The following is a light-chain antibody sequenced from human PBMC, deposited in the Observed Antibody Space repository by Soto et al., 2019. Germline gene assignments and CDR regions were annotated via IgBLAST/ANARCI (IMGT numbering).Light chain of an antibody. J-gene: IGLJ3*02. V-gene: IGLV1-44*01. Sequence: SVLTQPPSASGTPGQWVTISCSGSTSNIGSNPVNWLQQLPGAAPKVVIHSNNQRPSGVPDRFSGSKSGTSASLAISGLQSEDEAVYYCAAWDDSLKGWVFAGGTKVTVL. CDR1: TSNIGSNP. CDR3: AAWDDSLKGWV. CDR2: SNN.